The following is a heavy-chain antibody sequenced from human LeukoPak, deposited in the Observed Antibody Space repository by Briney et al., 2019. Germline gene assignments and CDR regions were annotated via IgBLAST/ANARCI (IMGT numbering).Heavy chain of an antibody. J-gene: IGHJ5*02. D-gene: IGHD3-3*01. Sequence: SETLSLTCTVSGGSISSSSYYWSWIRQPPGKGLEWIGYIYYSGSTNYNPSLKSRVTISVDTSKNQFSLKLSSVTAADTAVYYCARANYDFWSGYYTAWGQGTLVTVSS. CDR2: IYYSGST. CDR3: ARANYDFWSGYYTA. CDR1: GGSISSSSYY. V-gene: IGHV4-61*01.